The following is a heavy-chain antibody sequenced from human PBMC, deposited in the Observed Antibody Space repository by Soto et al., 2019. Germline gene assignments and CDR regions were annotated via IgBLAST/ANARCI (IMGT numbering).Heavy chain of an antibody. Sequence: EVQLVESGGGLVQPGGSLRLSCVASGFDFNSYSMNWVRQAPGKGLEWFSYINSGSTSVFYADSVKGRFTISRDNAKNSLYLQMNSLRAEDTAVYYCTSSASPDAYWGQGTLVTVSS. CDR3: TSSASPDAY. D-gene: IGHD1-26*01. CDR2: INSGSTSV. CDR1: GFDFNSYS. V-gene: IGHV3-48*01. J-gene: IGHJ4*02.